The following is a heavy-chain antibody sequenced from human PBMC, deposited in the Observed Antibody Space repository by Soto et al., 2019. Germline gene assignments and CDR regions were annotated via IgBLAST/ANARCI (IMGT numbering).Heavy chain of an antibody. CDR2: INHSGST. CDR3: ARDSITMVRGVIQFDY. Sequence: KTSETLSLTCAVYGGSFSGYYWSWIRQPPGKGLEWIGEINHSGSTNYNPSLKSRVTISVDTSKNQFSLKLSSVTAADTAVYYCARDSITMVRGVIQFDYWGQGTLVTVSS. V-gene: IGHV4-34*01. D-gene: IGHD3-10*01. J-gene: IGHJ4*02. CDR1: GGSFSGYY.